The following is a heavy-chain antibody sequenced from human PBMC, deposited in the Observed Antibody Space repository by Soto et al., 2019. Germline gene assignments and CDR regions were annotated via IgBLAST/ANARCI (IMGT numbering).Heavy chain of an antibody. V-gene: IGHV4-59*08. D-gene: IGHD4-17*01. Sequence: PSETLSLTCTVSGVFISTSYWSWIRQPPGKGLEWIGCTYYSGNINYNPSLKSRVTISVDTSKNQFSLKLSSVTAADTAVYYCERDYGDYEPHFAYWGQGALGTVSS. CDR2: TYYSGNI. J-gene: IGHJ4*02. CDR1: GVFISTSY. CDR3: ERDYGDYEPHFAY.